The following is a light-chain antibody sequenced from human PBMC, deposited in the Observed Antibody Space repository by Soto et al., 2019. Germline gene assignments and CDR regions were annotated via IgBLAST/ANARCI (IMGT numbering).Light chain of an antibody. CDR3: VQGTQCHIT. Sequence: DVVMTQSPLSLPVTLGQPASISCRSSQSLVYSDGNTYLNWSQQRPDQSPRRLIYKVSNRESGVPDRFSGRGSGTDFALKISRVEAEDVGVYDCVQGTQCHITFGQGTRLEIK. J-gene: IGKJ5*01. V-gene: IGKV2-30*01. CDR2: KVS. CDR1: QSLVYSDGNTY.